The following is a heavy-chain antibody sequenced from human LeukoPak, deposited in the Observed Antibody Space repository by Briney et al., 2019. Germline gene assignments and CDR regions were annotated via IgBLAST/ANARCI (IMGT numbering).Heavy chain of an antibody. J-gene: IGHJ6*02. CDR1: GDSVSSNSAA. CDR3: ARDVVVVPAAINFGYYYYGMDV. CDR2: TYYRSKWYN. D-gene: IGHD2-2*01. Sequence: SQTLSLTCAISGDSVSSNSAAWNWIRQSPSRGLEWLGRTYYRSKWYNDYAVSVKSRITINPDTSKNQFSLQLNSVTPEDTAVYYCARDVVVVPAAINFGYYYYGMDVWGQETTVTVSS. V-gene: IGHV6-1*01.